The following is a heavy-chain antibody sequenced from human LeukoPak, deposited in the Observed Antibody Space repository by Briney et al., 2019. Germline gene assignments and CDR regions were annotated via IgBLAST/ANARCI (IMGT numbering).Heavy chain of an antibody. V-gene: IGHV1-2*02. D-gene: IGHD6-19*01. CDR3: ARGVAGSYSYYYMDV. J-gene: IGHJ6*03. CDR1: GYTFTGYY. CDR2: INPNSGGT. Sequence: GASVKVSCKASGYTFTGYYMHWVRQAPGQGLEWMGWINPNSGGTNYAQKFQGRVTMTRDTSISTAYMELSRLRSDDTAVYYCARGVAGSYSYYYMDVWGKGTTVTISS.